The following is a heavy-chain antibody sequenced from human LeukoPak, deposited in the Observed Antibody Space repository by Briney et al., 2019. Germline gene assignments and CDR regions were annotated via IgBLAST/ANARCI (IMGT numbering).Heavy chain of an antibody. Sequence: SETLSLTCTVSGGSISSYYWSWIRQPPGKGLEWIGYIYYSGSTNYNPSLKSRVTISVDTSKNQFSLKLSSVTAADTAVYYCARAIVVITTGAGWFDPWGQGTLVTVSS. J-gene: IGHJ5*02. CDR2: IYYSGST. V-gene: IGHV4-59*01. CDR3: ARAIVVITTGAGWFDP. D-gene: IGHD3-22*01. CDR1: GGSISSYY.